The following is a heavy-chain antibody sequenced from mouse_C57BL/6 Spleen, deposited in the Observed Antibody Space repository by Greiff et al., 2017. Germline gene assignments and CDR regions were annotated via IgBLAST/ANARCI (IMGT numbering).Heavy chain of an antibody. Sequence: VQLQQSGPELVKPGASVKISCKASGYTFTDYYINWVKQRPGQGLEWIGWIFPGSGSTSYNEKFKGKATLTVAKSSSTAFMLLSSLTSEDAAVYFCASLYEGNYFDYWGQGTTLTVSS. CDR1: GYTFTDYY. V-gene: IGHV1-75*01. J-gene: IGHJ2*01. D-gene: IGHD2-3*01. CDR3: ASLYEGNYFDY. CDR2: IFPGSGST.